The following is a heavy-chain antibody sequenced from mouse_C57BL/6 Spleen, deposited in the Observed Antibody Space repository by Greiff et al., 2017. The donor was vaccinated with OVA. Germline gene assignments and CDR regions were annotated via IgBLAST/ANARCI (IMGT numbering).Heavy chain of an antibody. J-gene: IGHJ2*01. Sequence: QVQLQQSGAELVKPGASVKLSCKASGYTFTEYTIHWVKQRSGQGLEWIGWFYPGSGSIKYNEKFKDKATLTADKSYSTVYMELSRLTSEDSAVYFCARHEVYYGSSPKVYFDYWGQGTTLTVSS. CDR2: FYPGSGSI. CDR1: GYTFTEYT. V-gene: IGHV1-62-2*01. CDR3: ARHEVYYGSSPKVYFDY. D-gene: IGHD1-1*01.